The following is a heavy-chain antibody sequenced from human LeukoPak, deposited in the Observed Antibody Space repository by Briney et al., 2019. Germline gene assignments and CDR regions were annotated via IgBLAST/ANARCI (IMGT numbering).Heavy chain of an antibody. CDR1: GGSFSGYY. V-gene: IGHV4-34*01. CDR2: INHSGST. J-gene: IGHJ4*02. CDR3: ARGAVVDY. Sequence: SETLSLTCAVYGGSFSGYYWSWIRQPPGKGLEWIGEINHSGSTNYNPSLKSRVTISVDTSKNQFSLKLSSVTAADTAVYCCARGAVVDYWGQGTLVTVSS.